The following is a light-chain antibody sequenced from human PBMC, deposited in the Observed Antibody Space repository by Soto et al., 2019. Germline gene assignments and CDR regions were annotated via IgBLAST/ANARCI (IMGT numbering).Light chain of an antibody. J-gene: IGLJ2*01. Sequence: QSVLTQPPSASGTPGQRVTISCSGSSSNIGSNYVYWYQQHPGTAPNHLIYSNNKRPSGVPDRLSGSKSGTSASLAISGLRSEDEAEYYCAAWDDSLSGYVVFGGGTKLTVL. CDR2: SNN. CDR3: AAWDDSLSGYVV. CDR1: SSNIGSNY. V-gene: IGLV1-47*02.